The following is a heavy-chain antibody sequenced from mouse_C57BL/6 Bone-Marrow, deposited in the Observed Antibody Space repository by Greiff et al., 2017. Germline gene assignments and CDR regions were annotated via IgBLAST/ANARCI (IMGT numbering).Heavy chain of an antibody. CDR3: TRDYGSRYDY. J-gene: IGHJ2*01. V-gene: IGHV1-64*01. Sequence: QVQLQQPGAELVKPGASVKLSCKASGYTFTSYWMHWVKQRPGQGLEWIGMIHPNSGSTNYNEKFKSKATLTVDKSSSTAYMQLSSLTSEDSAVYYGTRDYGSRYDYWGQGTTLTVSS. CDR2: IHPNSGST. CDR1: GYTFTSYW. D-gene: IGHD1-1*01.